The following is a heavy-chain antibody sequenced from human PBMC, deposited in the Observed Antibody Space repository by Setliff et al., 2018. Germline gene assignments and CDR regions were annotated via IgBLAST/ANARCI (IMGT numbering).Heavy chain of an antibody. V-gene: IGHV4-30-4*02. CDR3: ARTSTYVLGSGSYWDRWFDP. CDR2: IYYTGKT. J-gene: IGHJ5*02. CDR1: GDSLSGDNHF. Sequence: SETLSLTCTVSGDSLSGDNHFWSWIRHLPGKGLQWLGHIYYTGKTYYNPSLKSRLEMSVDTSKREFALRLSSVTAADTAVYYCARTSTYVLGSGSYWDRWFDPWSQGTLVTVSS. D-gene: IGHD3-10*01.